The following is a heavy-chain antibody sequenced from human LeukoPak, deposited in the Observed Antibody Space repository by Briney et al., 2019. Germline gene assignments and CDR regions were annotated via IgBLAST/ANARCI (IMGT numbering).Heavy chain of an antibody. J-gene: IGHJ4*02. CDR1: GFTFSSYE. CDR3: AREHILTGYNEDY. CDR2: ISSSGSTI. D-gene: IGHD3-9*01. Sequence: RGSLRLSCAASGFTFSSYEMNWVRQAPGKGLEWVSYISSSGSTIYYADSVKGRFTISRDNAKNSLYLQMNSLRAEDTAVYYCAREHILTGYNEDYWGQGTLVTVSS. V-gene: IGHV3-48*03.